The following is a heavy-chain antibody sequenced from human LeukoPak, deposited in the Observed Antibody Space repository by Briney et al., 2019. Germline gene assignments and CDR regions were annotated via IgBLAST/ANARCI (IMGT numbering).Heavy chain of an antibody. CDR2: IIPIFGTA. Sequence: EASVKVSCKASGGTFSSYAISWVRQAPGQGLEWMGGIIPIFGTANYAQKFQGRVTMTRDTSTSTVYMELSSLRSEDTAVYYCARVSPDEAGAFDYWGQGTLVTVSS. D-gene: IGHD3-10*01. J-gene: IGHJ4*02. CDR3: ARVSPDEAGAFDY. V-gene: IGHV1-69*05. CDR1: GGTFSSYA.